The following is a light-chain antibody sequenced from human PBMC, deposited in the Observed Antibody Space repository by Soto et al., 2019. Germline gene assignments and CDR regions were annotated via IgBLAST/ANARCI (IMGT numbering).Light chain of an antibody. CDR2: AAS. V-gene: IGKV1-12*02. Sequence: DIQMTQSPSSVSASVGDRVTITCRASQGLSSYLAWYQQKPGKAPKLLIYAASNLQSGVPSRFSGSGSGTDFTLTISSLQPEDFGTYFCLSGHSRPFGGGTKVEIK. CDR1: QGLSSY. J-gene: IGKJ4*01. CDR3: LSGHSRP.